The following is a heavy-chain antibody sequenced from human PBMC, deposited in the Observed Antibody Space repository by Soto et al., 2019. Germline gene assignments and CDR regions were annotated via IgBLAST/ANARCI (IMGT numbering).Heavy chain of an antibody. CDR3: ARDRARYYYGSGPLIDY. J-gene: IGHJ4*02. V-gene: IGHV4-34*01. D-gene: IGHD3-10*01. CDR2: INHSGST. Sequence: PSETLSLTCAVYGGSFSGYYWSWIRQPPGKGLEWIGEINHSGSTSYNPSLKSRVTISVDTSKNQFSLKLSSVTAADTAVYYCARDRARYYYGSGPLIDYWGQGTLVTVSS. CDR1: GGSFSGYY.